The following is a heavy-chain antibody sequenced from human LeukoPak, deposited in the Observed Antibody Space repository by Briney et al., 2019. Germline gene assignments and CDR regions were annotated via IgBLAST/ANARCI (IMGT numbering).Heavy chain of an antibody. Sequence: SETLSLTCAVSGGSISSSNWWSWVRQPPGKGLEWIGEINHSGSTNYNPSLKSRVTISVDTSKNQFSLKLSSVTAADTAVYYCARGRRDGYNYRAYGFDYWGQGTLVTVSS. CDR1: GGSISSSNW. V-gene: IGHV4-4*02. D-gene: IGHD5-24*01. CDR3: ARGRRDGYNYRAYGFDY. CDR2: INHSGST. J-gene: IGHJ4*02.